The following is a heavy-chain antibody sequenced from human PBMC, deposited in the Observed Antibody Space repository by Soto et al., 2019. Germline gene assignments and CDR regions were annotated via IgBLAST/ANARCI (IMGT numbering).Heavy chain of an antibody. Sequence: GGSLRLSCAASGFTFSDYYMSWIRQAPGKGLEWVSYISSSGSTIYYADSVKGRFTISRDNAKNSLYLQMNSLRAEDTAVYYCARVGSRITIFGVGIIRGDAFDIWGQGTMVTVSS. CDR2: ISSSGSTI. CDR3: ARVGSRITIFGVGIIRGDAFDI. J-gene: IGHJ3*02. V-gene: IGHV3-11*01. CDR1: GFTFSDYY. D-gene: IGHD3-3*01.